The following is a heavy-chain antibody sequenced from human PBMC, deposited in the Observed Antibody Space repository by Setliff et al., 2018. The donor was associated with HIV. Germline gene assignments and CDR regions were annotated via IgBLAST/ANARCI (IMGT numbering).Heavy chain of an antibody. Sequence: GGSLRLSCSASGFSFSDSAIHWVRQASGKGLEWIGRIKTKPSNYATAYGASVTGRFTISRDDSQNTAYLQMKSLKTEDTAIYFCSASADGDCATTSCSNWFGPWGQGTLVTVSS. CDR2: IKTKPSNYAT. CDR3: SASADGDCATTSCSNWFGP. J-gene: IGHJ5*02. V-gene: IGHV3-73*01. CDR1: GFSFSDSA. D-gene: IGHD2-2*01.